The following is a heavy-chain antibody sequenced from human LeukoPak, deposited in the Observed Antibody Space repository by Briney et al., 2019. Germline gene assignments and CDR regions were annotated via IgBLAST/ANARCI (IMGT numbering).Heavy chain of an antibody. CDR2: ITCNGGST. CDR3: ARGGYFDTRGLIDY. Sequence: GGSLRLSCTASGFIFNNYGMHWVRQAPGKGLEFVSAITCNGGSTYYANSVKGRFTISRDNSKNTLYLHMGSLRAEDMAVYYCARGGYFDTRGLIDYWGQGTLVTVSS. J-gene: IGHJ4*02. D-gene: IGHD3-22*01. V-gene: IGHV3-64*01. CDR1: GFIFNNYG.